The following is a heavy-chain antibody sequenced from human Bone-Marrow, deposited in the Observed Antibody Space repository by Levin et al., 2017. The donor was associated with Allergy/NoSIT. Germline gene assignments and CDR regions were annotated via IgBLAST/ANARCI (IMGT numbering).Heavy chain of an antibody. D-gene: IGHD5-24*01. V-gene: IGHV5-51*01. Sequence: GASVKVSCKASGYNFTNFWIGWVRQMPGKGLDCMGIINPIDSDTRYNPSFQGQVTISLDESISTAYLQWRSLKASDTAMYYCARVGRRWLQPPPAFDIWGHGTMLTVS. CDR2: INPIDSDT. J-gene: IGHJ3*02. CDR1: GYNFTNFW. CDR3: ARVGRRWLQPPPAFDI.